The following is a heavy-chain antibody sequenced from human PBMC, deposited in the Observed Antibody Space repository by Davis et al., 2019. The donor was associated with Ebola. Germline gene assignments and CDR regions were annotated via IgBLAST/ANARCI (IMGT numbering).Heavy chain of an antibody. Sequence: GESLKISCAASGFTFSGSAMHWVRQASGKGLEWVGRIRSKANSYATAYAASVKGRFTISRDDSKNTAYLQMNSLKTEDTAVYYCARDQLLYDGLDYWGQGTLVTVSS. CDR2: IRSKANSYAT. D-gene: IGHD2-2*02. V-gene: IGHV3-73*01. CDR3: ARDQLLYDGLDY. CDR1: GFTFSGSA. J-gene: IGHJ4*02.